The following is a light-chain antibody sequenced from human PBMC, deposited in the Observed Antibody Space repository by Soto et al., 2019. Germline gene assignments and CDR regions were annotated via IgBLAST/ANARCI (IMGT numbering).Light chain of an antibody. CDR3: QQYETLPT. Sequence: DIQMTQSPSSLSASVGDRVTITCQASQDISSFLNWYQQKPGEAPKLLIYDASNLETGVPSRFSGSGSGADFTFTISSLQPEDIATYYCQQYETLPTFGQGTKLEI. CDR2: DAS. J-gene: IGKJ2*01. V-gene: IGKV1-33*01. CDR1: QDISSF.